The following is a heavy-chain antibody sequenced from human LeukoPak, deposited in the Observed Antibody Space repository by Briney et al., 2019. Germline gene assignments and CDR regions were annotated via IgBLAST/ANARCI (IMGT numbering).Heavy chain of an antibody. CDR1: GFPFTSYA. V-gene: IGHV3-23*01. Sequence: GGSLRLSCAASGFPFTSYAMTWVRQAPGKGLEWVSGISHSGDATYSADSVKGRFTISRYNSGNTVYLQMNSLRAEDTAVYYCAKLRTSDLGFCSAGSCSGDAFDVWGQGTVVTVSS. J-gene: IGHJ3*01. D-gene: IGHD2-15*01. CDR2: ISHSGDAT. CDR3: AKLRTSDLGFCSAGSCSGDAFDV.